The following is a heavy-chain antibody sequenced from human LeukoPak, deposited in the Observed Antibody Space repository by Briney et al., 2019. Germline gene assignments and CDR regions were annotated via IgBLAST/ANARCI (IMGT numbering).Heavy chain of an antibody. Sequence: PLETLSLTCAFYGGSYSDYYWTWIRQPRARGLDGLGEINHSGSTNYSPSLKNRVTISVDTSTSQFSLKLTSVTAADTAEYYCARRTWGSGAGYFDFWGQGTLVTVSS. J-gene: IGHJ4*02. CDR2: INHSGST. D-gene: IGHD7-27*01. CDR3: ARRTWGSGAGYFDF. CDR1: GGSYSDYY. V-gene: IGHV4-34*01.